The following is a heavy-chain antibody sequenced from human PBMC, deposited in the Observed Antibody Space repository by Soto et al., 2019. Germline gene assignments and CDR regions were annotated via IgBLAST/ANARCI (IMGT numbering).Heavy chain of an antibody. CDR3: SRGGGGGVFAH. CDR2: ISPGGRYT. V-gene: IGHV3-11*05. Sequence: QVQLVESGGGLVKPGGSLRLSCATSGFTFSDHYMTWIRQAPGKGLEFISYISPGGRYTNYGDSVKGRFTLFRDNAKNSLLLQVNTLRDDDTAVYYCSRGGGGGVFAHWGQGTLITVSS. J-gene: IGHJ4*01. D-gene: IGHD2-21*01. CDR1: GFTFSDHY.